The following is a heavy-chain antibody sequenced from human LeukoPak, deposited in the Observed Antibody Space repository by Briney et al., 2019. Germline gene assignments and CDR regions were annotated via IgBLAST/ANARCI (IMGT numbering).Heavy chain of an antibody. V-gene: IGHV3-49*04. D-gene: IGHD3-10*01. CDR3: ARGQTVSGAKYYFDF. Sequence: PGGSLRLSCLTSGFTFRDYGLGWVRQAPGMGLEWVSFIRSRIYGGAPEYAASVRGRFSVSRDVSESIAYLQMNNLKSEDTAVYYCARGQTVSGAKYYFDFWSPGTLVTVSS. J-gene: IGHJ4*02. CDR2: IRSRIYGGAP. CDR1: GFTFRDYG.